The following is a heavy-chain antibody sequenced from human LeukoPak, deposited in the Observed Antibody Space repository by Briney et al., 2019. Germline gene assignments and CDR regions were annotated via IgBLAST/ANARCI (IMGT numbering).Heavy chain of an antibody. D-gene: IGHD2-2*01. CDR2: IKQDGSEK. CDR1: GFTFSSYW. CDR3: ARDPTQYCSSTSCPGGDYFDY. V-gene: IGHV3-7*01. Sequence: GSLRLSCAASGFTFSSYWMSWVRQAPGKGLEWVANIKQDGSEKYYVDSVKGRFTISRDNPKNSLYLQMNSLRAEDTAVYYCARDPTQYCSSTSCPGGDYFDYWGQGTLVTVSS. J-gene: IGHJ4*02.